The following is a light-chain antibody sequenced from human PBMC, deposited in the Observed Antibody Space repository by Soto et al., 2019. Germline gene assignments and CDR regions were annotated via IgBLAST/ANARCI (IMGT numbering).Light chain of an antibody. CDR2: GGS. J-gene: IGKJ4*01. Sequence: EIVLTQSPGSLSLSPGERATISCRASQSIRGSSLAWYQQKPGQAPRLLIYGGSSRAAGIPDRFSGGGSGTDFSLTISRLETEDFSVYYCHQYGISPLTFGGGTKVDI. CDR3: HQYGISPLT. CDR1: QSIRGSS. V-gene: IGKV3-20*01.